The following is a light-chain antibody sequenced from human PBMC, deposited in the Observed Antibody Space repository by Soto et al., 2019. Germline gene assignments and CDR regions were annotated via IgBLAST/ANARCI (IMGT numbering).Light chain of an antibody. CDR2: GAS. J-gene: IGKJ4*01. CDR3: QQRSNWPLT. Sequence: IVLTQSPGTLSLSPGERVTLSCRASQSVTTRLAWYQHKPGQAPTLLMSGASNRASGVPVRFSGSGSGTDFTLTISSLEPEDFAVYYCQQRSNWPLTFGGGTKVDIK. V-gene: IGKV3-11*01. CDR1: QSVTTR.